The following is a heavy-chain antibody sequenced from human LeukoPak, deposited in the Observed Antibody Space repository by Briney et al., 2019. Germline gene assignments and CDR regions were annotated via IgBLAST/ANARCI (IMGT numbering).Heavy chain of an antibody. D-gene: IGHD3-16*01. J-gene: IGHJ6*02. CDR2: ISYDGSNK. CDR3: ARERVRAGDVYYGMDV. V-gene: IGHV3-30*04. Sequence: GRSLRLSCAASGFTFSSYAMHWVRQAPGKGLEWVAVISYDGSNKYYADSVKGRFTISRDNSKNTLYLQMNSLRAEDTAVYYCARERVRAGDVYYGMDVWGQGTTVTVS. CDR1: GFTFSSYA.